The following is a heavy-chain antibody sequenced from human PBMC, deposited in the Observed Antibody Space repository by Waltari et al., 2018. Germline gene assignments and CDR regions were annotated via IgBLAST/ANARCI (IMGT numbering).Heavy chain of an antibody. CDR1: GFDVNRNY. CDR3: ARGFTLILGP. CDR2: VYSDGRT. J-gene: IGHJ5*02. D-gene: IGHD3-16*01. V-gene: IGHV3-53*04. Sequence: EMQLVESEGGLVQPGGSLTLSCTASGFDVNRNYMSWVRQAPGKGPEWVSVVYSDGRTFYADSVKGRFTISRHDSKNTLYLQLNSLTPDDTAVYYCARGFTLILGPWGQGALVTVSS.